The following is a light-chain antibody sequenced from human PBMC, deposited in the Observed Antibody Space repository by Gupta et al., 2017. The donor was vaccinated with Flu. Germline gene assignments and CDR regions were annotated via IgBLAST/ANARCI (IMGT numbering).Light chain of an antibody. Sequence: TLSLSPRATATLAFIVRYTVRRSYTGWKEHKPNQAPRVLIYGGSRRDSRISVRFSRSRYGRDVTLTISRREPEDVAVYYYQQHGSSPIFTFGPGTKVEIK. CDR1: YTVRRSY. J-gene: IGKJ3*01. V-gene: IGKV3-20*01. CDR2: GGS. CDR3: QQHGSSPIFT.